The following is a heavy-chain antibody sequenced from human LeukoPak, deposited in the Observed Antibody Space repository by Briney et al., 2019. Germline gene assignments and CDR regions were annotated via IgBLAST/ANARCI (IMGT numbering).Heavy chain of an antibody. CDR2: IRERGGSP. CDR3: AKRGVVIRGLLVIGYHQEAYHYDF. J-gene: IGHJ4*02. Sequence: GSLRLSCVVSGISLSNYAMTWVRQAPGKGLEWVSYIRERGGSPTYADSVKGLFTISRDTSLNTLYLQMNNLRAEDTAVYFCAKRGVVIRGLLVIGYHQEAYHYDFWGQGVLVTVSS. D-gene: IGHD3-10*01. V-gene: IGHV3-23*01. CDR1: GISLSNYA.